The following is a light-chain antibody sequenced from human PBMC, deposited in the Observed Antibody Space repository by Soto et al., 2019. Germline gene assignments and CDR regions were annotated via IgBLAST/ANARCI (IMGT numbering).Light chain of an antibody. Sequence: IRMTQSSSSLCASTGDIVTITCRASQSISSWLAWYQQKPGKAPKLLIYKASTLKSGVPSRFSGSGSGTEFTLTISSLQPDDFATYYCQHYNSYSEEFGQGTKVDIK. V-gene: IGKV1-5*03. CDR3: QHYNSYSEE. CDR1: QSISSW. CDR2: KAS. J-gene: IGKJ1*01.